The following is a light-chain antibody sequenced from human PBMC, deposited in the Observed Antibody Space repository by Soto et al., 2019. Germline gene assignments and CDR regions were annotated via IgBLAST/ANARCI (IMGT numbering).Light chain of an antibody. CDR1: SSNIGRNS. CDR3: ATWDDSLNGVV. J-gene: IGLJ3*02. CDR2: TNN. Sequence: QSVLTQPPSASGTPGQRVTMSGSGSSSNIGRNSVYWYQQFPGMAPRLLIYTNNQRPSGVPDRFSGSKSGTSASLAISGTRSEDEADYYCATWDDSLNGVVFGGGTKLTVL. V-gene: IGLV1-47*02.